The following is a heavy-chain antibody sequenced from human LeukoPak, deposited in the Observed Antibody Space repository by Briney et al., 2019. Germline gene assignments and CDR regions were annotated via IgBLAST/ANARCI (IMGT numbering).Heavy chain of an antibody. J-gene: IGHJ4*02. CDR2: IYHSGST. D-gene: IGHD2-15*01. CDR1: GGSISSSNW. CDR3: ARTYCSGGSCYDY. V-gene: IGHV4-4*02. Sequence: KASETLSLTCAVSGGSISSSNWWSWVRQPPGKGLEWIGEIYHSGSTSYNPSLKSRVTISVDKSKNQFSLKLSSVTAADTAVYYCARTYCSGGSCYDYWGQGTLVTVSP.